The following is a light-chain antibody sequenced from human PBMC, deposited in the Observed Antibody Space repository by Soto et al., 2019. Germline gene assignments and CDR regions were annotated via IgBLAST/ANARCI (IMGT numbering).Light chain of an antibody. Sequence: PGERATLCCRASQSVSSSYLAWYQQKPGQAPRLLIYGASSRATGIPDRFSGSGSGTDFTLTISRLEPEDFAVYYCQQYGSSRFTFGPGTKVDIK. V-gene: IGKV3-20*01. CDR2: GAS. CDR1: QSVSSSY. CDR3: QQYGSSRFT. J-gene: IGKJ3*01.